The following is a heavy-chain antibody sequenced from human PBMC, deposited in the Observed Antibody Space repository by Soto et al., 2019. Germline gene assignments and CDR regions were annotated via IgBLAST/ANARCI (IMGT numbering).Heavy chain of an antibody. D-gene: IGHD3-10*01. CDR3: ARVAASGSYSDNWFDP. V-gene: IGHV1-18*01. CDR1: GYTFTSYG. Sequence: QVQLVQSGAEVKKPGASVKVSCKASGYTFTSYGISWVRQAPGQGLQWMGWINTYNGNTDYEQRLQGRVTLTIDTSTSTAYMELRSLRSDDSAVYYCARVAASGSYSDNWFDPWGQGTLVTVSS. J-gene: IGHJ5*02. CDR2: INTYNGNT.